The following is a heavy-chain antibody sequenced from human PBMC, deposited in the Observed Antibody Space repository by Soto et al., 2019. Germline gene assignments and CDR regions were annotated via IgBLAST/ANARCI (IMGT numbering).Heavy chain of an antibody. V-gene: IGHV1-2*02. J-gene: IGHJ5*02. CDR2: INPNTGGT. CDR3: ARDRTSGWFDP. Sequence: ASVKVSCKASGYTFSDYYMNWVRQAPGQGLEWMGWINPNTGGTNYARKFQGRVTMTRDTSISTVFMELSSLRSDDTAVYYCARDRTSGWFDPWGQGTPVTVSS. CDR1: GYTFSDYY.